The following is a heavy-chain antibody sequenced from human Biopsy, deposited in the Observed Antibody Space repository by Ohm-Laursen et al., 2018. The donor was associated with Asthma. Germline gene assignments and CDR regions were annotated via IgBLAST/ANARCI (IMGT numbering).Heavy chain of an antibody. V-gene: IGHV3-30*18. J-gene: IGHJ4*02. CDR1: GFTFSSSG. CDR3: AKEPRDGSNHRYFGFDY. CDR2: LSYDGRNR. Sequence: SLRLSCTASGFTFSSSGTHWVRQTPGKGLEWVAVLSYDGRNRFYADSVKGRFTISRDNSMNTLYLQMNSLRAEDTAVYYCAKEPRDGSNHRYFGFDYWGQGTLVTVSS. D-gene: IGHD5-24*01.